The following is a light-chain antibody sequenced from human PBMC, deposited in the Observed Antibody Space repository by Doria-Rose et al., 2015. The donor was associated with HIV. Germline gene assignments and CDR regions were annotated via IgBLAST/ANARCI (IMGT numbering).Light chain of an antibody. CDR1: QGIGSD. J-gene: IGKJ2*01. CDR3: QQCSQWPPYT. Sequence: MTQSPATLSVSPGERATLSCRASQGIGSDLAWYQQKPGQAPRLPIYRASIRATGIPPRFTGGGSGTEFILTISSLQSEDSAVYFCQQCSQWPPYTFGQGTKLEAK. V-gene: IGKV3-15*01. CDR2: RAS.